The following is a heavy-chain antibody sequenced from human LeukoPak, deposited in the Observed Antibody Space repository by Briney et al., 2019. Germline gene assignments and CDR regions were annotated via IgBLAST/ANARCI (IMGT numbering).Heavy chain of an antibody. V-gene: IGHV4-34*01. J-gene: IGHJ4*02. CDR3: ARGTDAYLASFDY. Sequence: PSETPSLTCAVYGGSFSGYYWSWIRQPPGKGLEWIGVINHSGSTNYNPSLKSRVTISVDTSKNQFSLKLSSVTAADTAVFYCARGTDAYLASFDYWGQGTLVTVSS. CDR1: GGSFSGYY. D-gene: IGHD3-16*01. CDR2: INHSGST.